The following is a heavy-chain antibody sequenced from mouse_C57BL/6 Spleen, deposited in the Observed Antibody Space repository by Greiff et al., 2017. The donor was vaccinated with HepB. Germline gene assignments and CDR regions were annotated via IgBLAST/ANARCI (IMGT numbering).Heavy chain of an antibody. J-gene: IGHJ4*01. CDR3: ARRNYDDPYYYAMDY. CDR2: IGPGSGST. CDR1: GYTFTDYY. Sequence: QVQLQQSGAELVKPGASVKISCKASGYTFTDYYINWVKQRPGQGLEWIGKIGPGSGSTYYNEKFKGKATLTADKSSSTAYMQLSSLTSEDSSVYFCARRNYDDPYYYAMDYWGQGTSVTVSS. V-gene: IGHV1-77*01. D-gene: IGHD2-4*01.